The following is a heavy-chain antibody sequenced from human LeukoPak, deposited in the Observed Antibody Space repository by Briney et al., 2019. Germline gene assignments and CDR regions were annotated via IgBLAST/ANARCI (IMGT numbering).Heavy chain of an antibody. V-gene: IGHV4-59*01. J-gene: IGHJ3*02. CDR2: IYYSGST. Sequence: PSETLSLTCTVSGGPISSYYWSWIRQPPGKGPEWIGYIYYSGSTNYNPSLKSRVTISVDTSKNQFSLKLSSVTAADTAVYYCARGYDFWSGYEAFDIWGQGTMVTVSS. D-gene: IGHD3-3*01. CDR1: GGPISSYY. CDR3: ARGYDFWSGYEAFDI.